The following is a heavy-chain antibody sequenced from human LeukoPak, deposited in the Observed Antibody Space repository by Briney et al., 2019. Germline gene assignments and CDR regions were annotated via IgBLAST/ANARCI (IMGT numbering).Heavy chain of an antibody. CDR3: ANNFDY. Sequence: PGGSLRLSCATSGFTFSNYGMHWVRQAPGKGLEWVAVIWHGGSNKYYADSVKGRFIISRDNSKNTLYLQMNSLRVEDTAVYYCANNFDYWGQGTLVTVSS. V-gene: IGHV3-33*06. J-gene: IGHJ4*02. CDR2: IWHGGSNK. CDR1: GFTFSNYG.